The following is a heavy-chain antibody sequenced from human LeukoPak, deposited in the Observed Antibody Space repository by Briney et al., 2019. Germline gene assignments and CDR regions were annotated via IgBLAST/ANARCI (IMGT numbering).Heavy chain of an antibody. Sequence: GGSLRLSCVASGFTLSSYQMHWVRQAPGKGLEWVSYIANSGGTILYADSVKGRLTISRDDAKNSLYLQMNTLRVEDTAIYYCARETRGAFDYWGQGTLVTVSS. J-gene: IGHJ4*02. D-gene: IGHD4/OR15-4a*01. CDR1: GFTLSSYQ. CDR3: ARETRGAFDY. CDR2: IANSGGTI. V-gene: IGHV3-48*03.